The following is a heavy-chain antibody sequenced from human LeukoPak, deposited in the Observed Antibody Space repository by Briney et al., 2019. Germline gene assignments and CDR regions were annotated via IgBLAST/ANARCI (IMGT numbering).Heavy chain of an antibody. V-gene: IGHV3-23*01. CDR2: ISGSGGST. CDR3: AKDDDSTGYPSYYFDY. J-gene: IGHJ4*02. Sequence: PGGSLRLSCAASGFTFSSYAMSWVRQAPGKGLERVSGISGSGGSTYYADSVKGRFTISRDNSKNTLYLQMNSLRAEDTAVYYCAKDDDSTGYPSYYFDYWGQGTLVTVSS. CDR1: GFTFSSYA. D-gene: IGHD3-22*01.